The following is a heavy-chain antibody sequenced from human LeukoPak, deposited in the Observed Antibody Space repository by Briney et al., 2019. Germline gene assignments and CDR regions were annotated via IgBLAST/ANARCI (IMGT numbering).Heavy chain of an antibody. J-gene: IGHJ6*02. CDR1: GFTFSNAW. Sequence: GGSLRLSCAASGFTFSNAWMSWVRQAPGKGLEWVGRIKSKTDGGTTDYAAPVKGRFTISRDDSKNTLYLQMNSLKTEDTAVYCCTTVGVVVMAYGMDVWGQGTTVTVSS. V-gene: IGHV3-15*01. CDR2: IKSKTDGGTT. CDR3: TTVGVVVMAYGMDV. D-gene: IGHD3-22*01.